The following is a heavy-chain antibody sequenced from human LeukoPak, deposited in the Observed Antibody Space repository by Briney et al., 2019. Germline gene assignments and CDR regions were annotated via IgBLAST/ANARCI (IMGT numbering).Heavy chain of an antibody. J-gene: IGHJ3*02. V-gene: IGHV4-4*02. CDR3: AREGPGAAAGTFDI. D-gene: IGHD6-13*01. CDR2: IYHSGST. CDR1: GGSISSTNW. Sequence: TTSETLSLTCAVSGGSISSTNWWSWVRQPPGKGLEWIGEIYHSGSTNYNPSLKSRVTISVDKSKNQFSLKLSSVTAADTAVYYCAREGPGAAAGTFDIWGQGTMVTVSS.